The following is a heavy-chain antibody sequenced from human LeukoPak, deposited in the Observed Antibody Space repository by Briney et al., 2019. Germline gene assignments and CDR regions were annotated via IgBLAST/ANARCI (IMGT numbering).Heavy chain of an antibody. Sequence: GASVKVSCKVSGYTLTELSMHWVRQAPGKGLEWMGGFDPEDGETIYAQKFQGRVTMTEDTSTDTAYMELSSLRSEDTAVYYCATAAYSGSYISYYFDYWGQGTLVTVSS. CDR1: GYTLTELS. CDR2: FDPEDGET. J-gene: IGHJ4*02. V-gene: IGHV1-24*01. D-gene: IGHD1-26*01. CDR3: ATAAYSGSYISYYFDY.